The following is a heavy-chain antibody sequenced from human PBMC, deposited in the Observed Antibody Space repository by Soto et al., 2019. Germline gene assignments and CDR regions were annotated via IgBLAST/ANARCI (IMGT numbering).Heavy chain of an antibody. J-gene: IGHJ4*02. Sequence: GGSLRLSCAASGFTFSSYAMSWVRQAPGKGLEWVSAIGGGGGRTYYADSVKGRFTISRDNSKNRLYLKMNGLRAEDTAVYYWANCVLAADSSSWYYFDYWGQGTLVTVSS. CDR3: ANCVLAADSSSWYYFDY. CDR1: GFTFSSYA. CDR2: IGGGGGRT. D-gene: IGHD6-13*01. V-gene: IGHV3-23*01.